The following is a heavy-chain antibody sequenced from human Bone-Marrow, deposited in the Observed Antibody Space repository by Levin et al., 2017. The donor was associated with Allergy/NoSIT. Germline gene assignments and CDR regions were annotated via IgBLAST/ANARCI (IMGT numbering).Heavy chain of an antibody. J-gene: IGHJ6*02. CDR3: ARVVVVAATNRYYYYYYGMDV. Sequence: GSLRLSCAVYGGSFSGYYWSWIRQPPGKGLEWIGEINHSGSTNYNPSLKSRVTISVDTSKNQFSLKLSSVTAADTAVYYCARVVVVAATNRYYYYYYGMDVWGQGTTVTVSS. V-gene: IGHV4-34*01. D-gene: IGHD2-15*01. CDR2: INHSGST. CDR1: GGSFSGYY.